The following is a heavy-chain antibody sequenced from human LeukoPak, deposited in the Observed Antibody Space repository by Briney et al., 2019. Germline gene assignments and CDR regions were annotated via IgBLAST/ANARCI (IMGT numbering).Heavy chain of an antibody. CDR1: GGSISSSSYY. Sequence: SETLSLTCTVSGGSISSSSYYWGWIRQPPGRGLEWIGSIYYSGSTYYNPSLKSRVTISVDTSKNQFSLKLSSVTAADTAVYYCARVTGYSYVSDYWGQGTLVTVSS. J-gene: IGHJ4*02. CDR2: IYYSGST. V-gene: IGHV4-39*07. CDR3: ARVTGYSYVSDY. D-gene: IGHD5-18*01.